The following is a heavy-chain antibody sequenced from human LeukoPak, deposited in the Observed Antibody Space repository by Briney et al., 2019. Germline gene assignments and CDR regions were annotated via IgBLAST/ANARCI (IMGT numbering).Heavy chain of an antibody. J-gene: IGHJ4*02. CDR1: GGSISSSSYY. V-gene: IGHV4-61*05. CDR3: ARHRFGEFDY. CDR2: IYYSGST. D-gene: IGHD3-10*01. Sequence: SETLSLTCTVSGGSISSSSYYWGWIRQPPGKGLEWIGYIYYSGSTNYNPSLKSRVTISVDTSKNQFSLKLSSVTAADTAVYYCARHRFGEFDYWGQGTLVTVSS.